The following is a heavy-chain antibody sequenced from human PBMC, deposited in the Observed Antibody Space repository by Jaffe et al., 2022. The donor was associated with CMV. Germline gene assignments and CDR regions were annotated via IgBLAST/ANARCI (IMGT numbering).Heavy chain of an antibody. CDR3: ARDRGYCSGGSCYSPFNWYFDL. J-gene: IGHJ2*01. Sequence: EVQLVESGGGLVQPGGSLRLSCAASGFTFSSYWMSWVRQAPGKGLEWVANIKQDGSEKYYVDSVKGRFTISRDNAKNSLYLQMNSLRAEDTAVYYCARDRGYCSGGSCYSPFNWYFDLWGRGTLVTVSS. CDR2: IKQDGSEK. V-gene: IGHV3-7*01. CDR1: GFTFSSYW. D-gene: IGHD2-15*01.